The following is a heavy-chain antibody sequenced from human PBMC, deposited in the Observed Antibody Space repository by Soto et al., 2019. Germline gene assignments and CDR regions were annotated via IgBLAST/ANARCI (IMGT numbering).Heavy chain of an antibody. V-gene: IGHV2-26*01. J-gene: IGHJ4*02. Sequence: QVTLKESGPVLVKPTETLTLTCTVSGFSLSNARMGVSWIRQPPGKALERLAHIFSNDEKSYSTSLKSRLTISKDTYKRQVVLTMTTMYPVDTTTYYCARILRLGFGGEDYFDYWGQGTLVTVSS. CDR1: GFSLSNARMG. CDR3: ARILRLGFGGEDYFDY. CDR2: IFSNDEK. D-gene: IGHD3-10*01.